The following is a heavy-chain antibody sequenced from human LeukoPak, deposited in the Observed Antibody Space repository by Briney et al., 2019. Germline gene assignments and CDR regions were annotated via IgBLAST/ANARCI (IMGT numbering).Heavy chain of an antibody. CDR3: ARWSSGWYADY. D-gene: IGHD6-19*01. CDR2: IHYSGST. V-gene: IGHV4-59*01. Sequence: PSETLSLTCTVSGGSIRSYLWSWIRQPPGKGLEWIGYIHYSGSTDYNPSLKSRVTISVDTSMNQFSLRLSSVTAADTAVYYCARWSSGWYADYWGQGTLVTVSS. CDR1: GGSIRSYL. J-gene: IGHJ4*02.